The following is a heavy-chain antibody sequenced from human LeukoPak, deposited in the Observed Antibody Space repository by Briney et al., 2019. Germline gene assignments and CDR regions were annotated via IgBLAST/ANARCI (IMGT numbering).Heavy chain of an antibody. Sequence: PSETLSLTCAVYGGSFSGYYWSWIRQPPGKGLEWIGEINHNGSTNYNPSLKSRVTISVDTSKNQFSLKLSSVTAADTAVYYCARGVRYCSGGSCYTGRYYFDYWGQGTLVTVSS. J-gene: IGHJ4*02. CDR3: ARGVRYCSGGSCYTGRYYFDY. D-gene: IGHD2-15*01. V-gene: IGHV4-34*01. CDR2: INHNGST. CDR1: GGSFSGYY.